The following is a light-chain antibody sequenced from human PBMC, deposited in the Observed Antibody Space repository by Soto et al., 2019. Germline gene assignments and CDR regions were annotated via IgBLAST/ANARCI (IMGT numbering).Light chain of an antibody. J-gene: IGLJ1*01. CDR3: SSYTSSSTLSTYD. CDR2: GVS. CDR1: SSDVGGYNY. Sequence: QSVLTQPASVSGSPGQSITISCPGTSSDVGGYNYVSWYQHHPGKAPKLRIYGVSNRPSGVSNRFSGSKSGNTASLIISGLQAEAEADYYCSSYTSSSTLSTYDFGSGTXVTVL. V-gene: IGLV2-14*03.